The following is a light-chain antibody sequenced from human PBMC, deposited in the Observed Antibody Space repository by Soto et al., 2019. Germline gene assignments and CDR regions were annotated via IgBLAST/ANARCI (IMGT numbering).Light chain of an antibody. CDR2: DAS. V-gene: IGKV1-27*01. Sequence: DIQMTQSPSSLSASVGDRVTITCRASQGISTYLAWYQQKPGKAPKLLIYDASTLESGVPSRFSGSGSGTDFTLTNSSLQPEDFATYYCQRYNSALLTFGQGTRLDIK. CDR3: QRYNSALLT. J-gene: IGKJ5*01. CDR1: QGISTY.